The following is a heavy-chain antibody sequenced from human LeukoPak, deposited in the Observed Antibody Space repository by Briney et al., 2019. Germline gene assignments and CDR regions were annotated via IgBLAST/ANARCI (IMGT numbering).Heavy chain of an antibody. Sequence: SETLSLTCSVSGGSISSGSYYWSWIRQPAGKGLEWIGRIYTSGSTNYNPSLKSRVSISVDTSKNQFSLKLSSVTAADTAVYYCARGGYDSSGYYYLDYWGQGTLVTVSS. J-gene: IGHJ4*02. V-gene: IGHV4-61*02. CDR2: IYTSGST. CDR1: GGSISSGSYY. CDR3: ARGGYDSSGYYYLDY. D-gene: IGHD3-22*01.